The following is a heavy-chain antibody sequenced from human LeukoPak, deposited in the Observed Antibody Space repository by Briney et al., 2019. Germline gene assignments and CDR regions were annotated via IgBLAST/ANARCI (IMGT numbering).Heavy chain of an antibody. V-gene: IGHV3-53*01. CDR3: AKSVPAAISYAFDI. J-gene: IGHJ3*02. CDR2: IYSGGST. CDR1: GFTVSSNY. Sequence: GGSLRLSCAASGFTVSSNYMSWVRQAPGKGLEWVSVIYSGGSTYYADSVKGRFTISRDNSNNTLYLQMNSLRAEDTAVYYCAKSVPAAISYAFDIWGQGTMVTVSS. D-gene: IGHD2-2*01.